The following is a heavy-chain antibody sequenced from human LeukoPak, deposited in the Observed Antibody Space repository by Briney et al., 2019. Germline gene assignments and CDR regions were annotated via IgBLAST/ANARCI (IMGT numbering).Heavy chain of an antibody. J-gene: IGHJ3*02. CDR1: GGTFSSYA. CDR2: IIPIFGTA. D-gene: IGHD3-22*01. V-gene: IGHV1-69*13. CDR3: ARDFDDYDISGYDAFDI. Sequence: ASVKVSCKASGGTFSSYAISWVRQAPGQGLEWMGGIIPIFGTANYAQKLQGRVTITADESTSTAYMELSSLRSEDTAVYYCARDFDDYDISGYDAFDIWGQGTMVTVSS.